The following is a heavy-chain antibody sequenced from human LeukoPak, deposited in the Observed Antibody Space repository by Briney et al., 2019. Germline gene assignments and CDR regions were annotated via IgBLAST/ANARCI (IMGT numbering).Heavy chain of an antibody. J-gene: IGHJ4*02. CDR3: ARVTYSNIFDY. V-gene: IGHV1-18*01. CDR1: GYTFTSYG. CDR2: ISAYNGNT. Sequence: ASVKVSCKATGYTFTSYGISSVRQARGQGLEWMGWISAYNGNTNYAQKLQGRVTMTTDTSTSTAYMELRSLRSDDTAVYYCARVTYSNIFDYWGQGTLVTVSS. D-gene: IGHD6-13*01.